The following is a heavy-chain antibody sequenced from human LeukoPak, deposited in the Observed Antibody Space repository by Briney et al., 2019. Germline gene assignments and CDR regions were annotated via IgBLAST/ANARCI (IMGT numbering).Heavy chain of an antibody. V-gene: IGHV4-39*07. D-gene: IGHD3-10*01. Sequence: SETLSLTCTVSGGSISSSSYYWGWTRQPPGKGLEWIGSIYYSGSTYYNPSLKSRVTISVDTSKNQFSLKLSSVTAADTAVYYCARGLGVYGSGSYYNGNYYYYYMDVWGKGTTVTISS. J-gene: IGHJ6*03. CDR3: ARGLGVYGSGSYYNGNYYYYYMDV. CDR2: IYYSGST. CDR1: GGSISSSSYY.